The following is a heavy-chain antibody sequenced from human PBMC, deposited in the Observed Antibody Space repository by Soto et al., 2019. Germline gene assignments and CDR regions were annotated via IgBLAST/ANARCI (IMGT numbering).Heavy chain of an antibody. V-gene: IGHV2-5*02. D-gene: IGHD3-22*01. J-gene: IGHJ5*02. Sequence: SGPTLVNPTQTLTLTCTFSGFSLSTSGAGVGWIRQPPGKALEWLGLIYWDGDKRYSPSLKSRLTITKDTSKNQVVLTMTNMDPVDTATYYCAHSLIGYYYDSSGSNWFDPWGQGTLVTVSS. CDR3: AHSLIGYYYDSSGSNWFDP. CDR1: GFSLSTSGAG. CDR2: IYWDGDK.